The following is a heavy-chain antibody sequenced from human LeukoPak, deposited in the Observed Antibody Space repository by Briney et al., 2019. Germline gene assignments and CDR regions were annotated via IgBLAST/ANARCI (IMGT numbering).Heavy chain of an antibody. CDR1: GFTFSSYW. CDR3: ARGAREGFDP. Sequence: GGSLRLSCAASGFTFSSYWMSWVRQAPGKGLEWVSSISSSSSYIYYADSVKGRFTISRDNAKNSLYLQMNSLRAEDTAVYYCARGAREGFDPWGQGTLVTVSS. J-gene: IGHJ5*02. V-gene: IGHV3-21*01. CDR2: ISSSSSYI. D-gene: IGHD3-10*01.